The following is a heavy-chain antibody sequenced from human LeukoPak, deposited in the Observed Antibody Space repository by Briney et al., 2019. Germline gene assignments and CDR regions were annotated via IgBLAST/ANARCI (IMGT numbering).Heavy chain of an antibody. Sequence: ASVKVSCKTSGYTFTGYYLHWVRQAPGQGLEWMGWINPNSGDTNYAEKVQGRVPMTRATYFTTASMELSRLRSEDSDVYYCVRERSGYSYGSDYWGPGTLVTVSS. CDR3: VRERSGYSYGSDY. V-gene: IGHV1-2*02. CDR2: INPNSGDT. D-gene: IGHD5-18*01. CDR1: GYTFTGYY. J-gene: IGHJ4*02.